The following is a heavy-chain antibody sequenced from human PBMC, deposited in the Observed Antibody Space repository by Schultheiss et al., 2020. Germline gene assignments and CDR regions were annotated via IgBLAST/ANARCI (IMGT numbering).Heavy chain of an antibody. CDR1: GGSISSSSYY. D-gene: IGHD2-2*01. CDR2: IYYSGST. V-gene: IGHV4-39*01. Sequence: SETLSLTCTVSGGSISSSSYYWGWIRQPPGKGLEWIGSIYYSGSTYYNPSLKSRVTISVDTSKNQFSLKLSSVTAADTAVYYCARRWIGVVVPAAFDPWGQGTLVTVSS. J-gene: IGHJ5*02. CDR3: ARRWIGVVVPAAFDP.